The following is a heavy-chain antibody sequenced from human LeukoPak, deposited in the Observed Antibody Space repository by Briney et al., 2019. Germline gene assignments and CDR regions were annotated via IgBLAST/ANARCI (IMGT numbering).Heavy chain of an antibody. CDR3: AKDPSDFCGGDCYMGY. V-gene: IGHV3-30*18. D-gene: IGHD2-21*02. CDR1: GFTFSHYG. CDR2: ISYDGSNK. J-gene: IGHJ4*02. Sequence: GGSLRLSCAASGFTFSHYGMHWVRQAPGKGLEWVAVISYDGSNKYYADSVKGRFTISRDNSKNTLYLQMNSLRAEDTAVYYCAKDPSDFCGGDCYMGYWGQGTLVTVSS.